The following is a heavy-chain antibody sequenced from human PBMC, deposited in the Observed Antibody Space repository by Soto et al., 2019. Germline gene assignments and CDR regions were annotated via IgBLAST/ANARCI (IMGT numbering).Heavy chain of an antibody. CDR2: IYHSGST. V-gene: IGHV4-30-2*01. CDR3: ARGLEQLRFDP. CDR1: DCSSRDRGYS. J-gene: IGHJ5*02. D-gene: IGHD1-1*01. Sequence: SVTLSLTCTVSDCSSRDRGYSWIWIRQPPGKGLEWIGYIYHSGSTNYNPSLKSRVTISVDTSKNQFSLKLSSVTAADTAVYYCARGLEQLRFDPWGQGTLVSVSS.